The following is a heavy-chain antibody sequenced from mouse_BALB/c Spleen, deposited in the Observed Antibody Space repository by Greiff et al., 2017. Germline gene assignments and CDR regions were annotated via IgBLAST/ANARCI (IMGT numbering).Heavy chain of an antibody. D-gene: IGHD2-4*01. CDR1: GFTFSSYG. CDR3: ARHMITTTPGGYYFDY. CDR2: ISSGGSYT. J-gene: IGHJ2*01. V-gene: IGHV5-6*01. Sequence: EVQLVESGGDLVKPGGSLKLSCAASGFTFSSYGMSWVRQTPDKRLEWVATISSGGSYTYYPDSVKGRFTISRDNAKNTLYLQMSSLKSEDTAMYYCARHMITTTPGGYYFDYWGQGTTLTVSS.